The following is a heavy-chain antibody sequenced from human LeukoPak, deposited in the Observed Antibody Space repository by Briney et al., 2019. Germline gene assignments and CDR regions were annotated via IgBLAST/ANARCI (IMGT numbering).Heavy chain of an antibody. J-gene: IGHJ5*02. V-gene: IGHV3-48*03. CDR3: ARAYYDILTGYYRDNWFXX. CDR2: ISSSGSTI. CDR1: GFTFSSYE. D-gene: IGHD3-9*01. Sequence: GGSLRLSCAASGFTFSSYEMNWVRQAPGKGLEWVSYISSSGSTIYYADSVKGRFTISRDNAKNSLYLQMNSLRAEDTAVYYCARAYYDILTGYYRDNWFXXWGQETLVTV.